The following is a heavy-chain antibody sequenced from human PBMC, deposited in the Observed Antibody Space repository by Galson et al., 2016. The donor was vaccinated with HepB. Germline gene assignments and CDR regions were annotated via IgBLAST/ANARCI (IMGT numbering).Heavy chain of an antibody. D-gene: IGHD4-23*01. J-gene: IGHJ2*01. V-gene: IGHV3-53*01. CDR3: ARGLTVVAPIKRAYLDL. CDR1: GFTVSSTC. Sequence: SLRLSCAASGFTVSSTCMTRVRQAPGKGLEGVSSIYDGGTTWYADSVKGRFTISRDSSKNSLYLQMNSLRAEDTAVYYCARGLTVVAPIKRAYLDLWGRGTLVSVSS. CDR2: IYDGGTT.